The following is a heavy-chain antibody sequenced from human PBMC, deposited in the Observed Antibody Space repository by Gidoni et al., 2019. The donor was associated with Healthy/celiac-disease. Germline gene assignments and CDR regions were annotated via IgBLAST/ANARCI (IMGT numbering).Heavy chain of an antibody. D-gene: IGHD3-3*01. J-gene: IGHJ6*02. Sequence: EVQLVESGGGLVQPGGSLRLSCAASGFPFSSYSMNWVRPAPGKGLEWVSYISSSSSTIYYADSVKGRFTISRDNAKNSLYLQMNSLRDEDTAVYYCARDSLSRGYDFWSGYYRDYYYGMDVWGQGTTVTVSS. CDR2: ISSSSSTI. CDR1: GFPFSSYS. V-gene: IGHV3-48*02. CDR3: ARDSLSRGYDFWSGYYRDYYYGMDV.